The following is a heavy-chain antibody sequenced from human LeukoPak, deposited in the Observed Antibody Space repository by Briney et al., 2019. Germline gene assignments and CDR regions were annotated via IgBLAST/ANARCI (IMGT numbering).Heavy chain of an antibody. CDR2: INPSGGGT. CDR1: GYTFTNYY. J-gene: IGHJ4*02. D-gene: IGHD6-19*01. CDR3: ARTIAVAGNFDY. V-gene: IGHV1-46*04. Sequence: ASVKVSCKASGYTFTNYYMHWVRQAPRQGLEWMGIINPSGGGTSYAQKLQGRVTMTRDTSTSTVYMELSSLRSEDSAVYYCARTIAVAGNFDYCGQGTLVTVSS.